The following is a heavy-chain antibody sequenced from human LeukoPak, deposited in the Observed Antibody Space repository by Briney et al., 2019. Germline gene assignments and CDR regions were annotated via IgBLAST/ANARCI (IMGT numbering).Heavy chain of an antibody. CDR3: ARKRESSSGWYGGLAY. J-gene: IGHJ4*02. D-gene: IGHD6-19*01. Sequence: TGGSLRLSCAASGFTFSSFSMIWVRQAPGKGLEWLSYISSGSGSIYYADSVKGRFTISRDNAKNSLYLQMNSLRAEDTAVYYCARKRESSSGWYGGLAYWGQGTLVTVSS. CDR1: GFTFSSFS. CDR2: ISSGSGSI. V-gene: IGHV3-48*01.